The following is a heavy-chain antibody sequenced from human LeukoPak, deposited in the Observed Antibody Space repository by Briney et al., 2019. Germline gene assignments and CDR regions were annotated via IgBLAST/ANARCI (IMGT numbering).Heavy chain of an antibody. Sequence: PSETLSLTCTVPGGSISSSSYYWGWIRQPPGKGLEWIGSIYYSGSTYYNPSLKSRVTISVDTSKNQFSLKVSSVTAADMAVFYCARGNYYMDVWGKGTTVTVSS. CDR1: GGSISSSSYY. V-gene: IGHV4-39*01. CDR2: IYYSGST. J-gene: IGHJ6*03. CDR3: ARGNYYMDV.